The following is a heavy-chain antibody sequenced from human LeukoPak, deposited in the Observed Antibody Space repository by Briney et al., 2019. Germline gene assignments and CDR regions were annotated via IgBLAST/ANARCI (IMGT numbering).Heavy chain of an antibody. CDR1: GGTFSSYA. V-gene: IGHV1-69*05. D-gene: IGHD3-16*02. CDR3: AREARYGGYYYYYYMDV. J-gene: IGHJ6*03. Sequence: SVKVSCKASGGTFSSYATSWVRQAPGQGLEWMGRIIPIFGTANYAQKFQGRVTITTDESTSTAYMELSSLRSEDTAVYYCAREARYGGYYYYYYMDVWGKGTTVTVSS. CDR2: IIPIFGTA.